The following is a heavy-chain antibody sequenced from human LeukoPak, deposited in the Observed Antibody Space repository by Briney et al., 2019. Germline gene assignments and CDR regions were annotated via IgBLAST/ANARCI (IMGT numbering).Heavy chain of an antibody. Sequence: GRSLILSCAASVFNFEDYAMHLVRQAPGKGLEWVSGISWNSGIVGYAVSVKGRFTISRDNAKNSLYLQMISLRAEDMALYYSAKAACSSTSCYRGFDFWGQGTLVTVSS. J-gene: IGHJ4*02. CDR1: VFNFEDYA. V-gene: IGHV3-9*03. CDR2: ISWNSGIV. CDR3: AKAACSSTSCYRGFDF. D-gene: IGHD2-2*02.